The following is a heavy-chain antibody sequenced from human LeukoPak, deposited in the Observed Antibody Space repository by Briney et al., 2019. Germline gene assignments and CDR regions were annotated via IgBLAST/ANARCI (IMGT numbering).Heavy chain of an antibody. CDR1: LFTSSTYW. D-gene: IGHD1-1*01. CDR2: VKLEGRET. CDR3: ARTTYGDS. Sequence: PVGSLRLSRAPSLFTSSTYWMTCVRDAPRKGVESVAAVKLEGRETNNVHSVKGRFTISRDSARNSLYLQLSSLRAEDTAVYYWARTTYGDSCGQGALVTASS. J-gene: IGHJ4*02. V-gene: IGHV3-7*02.